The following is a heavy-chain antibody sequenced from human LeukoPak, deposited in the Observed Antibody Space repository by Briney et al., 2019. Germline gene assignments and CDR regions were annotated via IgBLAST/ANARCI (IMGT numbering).Heavy chain of an antibody. CDR2: ISSSSSYI. J-gene: IGHJ4*02. CDR1: GFTFSSYS. D-gene: IGHD6-19*01. V-gene: IGHV3-21*01. CDR3: ARKNLSSGWYYVY. Sequence: PGGSLRLSCAASGFTFSSYSMNWVRQAPGKGLEWVSSISSSSSYIYYADSVKGRFTISRDNAKNSLYPQMNSPRAEDTAVYYCARKNLSSGWYYVYWGQGTLVTVSS.